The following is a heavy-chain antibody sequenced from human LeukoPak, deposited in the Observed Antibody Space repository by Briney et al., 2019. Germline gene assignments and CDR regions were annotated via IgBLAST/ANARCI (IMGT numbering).Heavy chain of an antibody. CDR3: ARKYCSSTSCYLWFDP. V-gene: IGHV1-8*01. J-gene: IGHJ5*02. CDR1: GYTFTSYD. Sequence: ASVKVSCKASGYTFTSYDINWLRQATGQGLEWMGWMNPNSGNTGYAQKFQGRVTMTRNTSISTAYMELSSLRSEDTAVYYCARKYCSSTSCYLWFDPWGQGTLVTVSS. D-gene: IGHD2-2*01. CDR2: MNPNSGNT.